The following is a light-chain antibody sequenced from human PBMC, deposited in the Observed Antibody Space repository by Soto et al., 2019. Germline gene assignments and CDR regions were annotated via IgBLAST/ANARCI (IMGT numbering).Light chain of an antibody. V-gene: IGLV2-14*01. J-gene: IGLJ1*01. CDR2: EVN. CDR3: VSYTTSASDV. Sequence: QSALTQPASLSGSPGQSITISCTGTSSDIGAYDYVSWFQQHPGKAPKLMISEVNNRPSGVSNRFSGSKSGNTAYLTISGLQVEDEAEYYCVSYTTSASDVFGTGTKVTVL. CDR1: SSDIGAYDY.